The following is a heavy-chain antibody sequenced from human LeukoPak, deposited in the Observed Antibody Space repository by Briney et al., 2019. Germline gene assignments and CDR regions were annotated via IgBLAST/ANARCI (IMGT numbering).Heavy chain of an antibody. CDR3: AREPRGAYFDY. CDR1: GFTFSSYS. J-gene: IGHJ4*02. V-gene: IGHV3-48*01. Sequence: PGGSLRLSCAASGFTFSSYSMNWVRQAPGKGLEWVSYISSSSSTIYYADSVKGRFTISRDNAKNSLYLQMNSLRAEDTAVYYCAREPRGAYFDYWRQGTLVTVSS. D-gene: IGHD3-10*01. CDR2: ISSSSSTI.